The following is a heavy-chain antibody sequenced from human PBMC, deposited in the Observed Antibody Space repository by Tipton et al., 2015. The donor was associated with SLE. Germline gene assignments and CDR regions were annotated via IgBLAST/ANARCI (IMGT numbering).Heavy chain of an antibody. D-gene: IGHD3-3*01. V-gene: IGHV4-34*01. CDR3: ASIGPIYYYYYMDV. CDR2: INHSGST. Sequence: TLSLTCAVYGGSFSGYYWSWIHQPPGKGLEWIGEINHSGSTNYNPSLKSRVTISVDTSKNQFSLKLSSVTAADTAVYYCASIGPIYYYYYMDVWGKGTTVTVSS. J-gene: IGHJ6*03. CDR1: GGSFSGYY.